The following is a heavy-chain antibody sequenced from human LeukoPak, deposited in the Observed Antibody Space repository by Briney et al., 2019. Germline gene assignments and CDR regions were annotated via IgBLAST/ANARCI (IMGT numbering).Heavy chain of an antibody. Sequence: WASVKVSCKASGYTFTSYDINWVRQATGQGLEWMGWMNPNSGNTGYAQKFQGRVTITRNTSISTAYMELSSLRSEDTAVYYCARGQLLQDFDYWGQGTLVTVSS. CDR3: ARGQLLQDFDY. CDR2: MNPNSGNT. CDR1: GYTFTSYD. V-gene: IGHV1-8*03. D-gene: IGHD2-2*01. J-gene: IGHJ4*02.